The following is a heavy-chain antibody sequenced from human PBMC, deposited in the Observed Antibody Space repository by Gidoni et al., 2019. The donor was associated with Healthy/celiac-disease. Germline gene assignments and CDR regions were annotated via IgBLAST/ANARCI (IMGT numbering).Heavy chain of an antibody. V-gene: IGHV4-34*01. CDR1: GGSFSGYY. J-gene: IGHJ4*02. Sequence: QVQLQQWGAGLLKPSETLSLTCAVYGGSFSGYYWSWIRQPPGKGLEWIGEINHSGSTNYNPSLKSRVTISVDTSKNQFSLKLSSVTAADTAVYYCARSGAQTYGGSGSYWLDYWGQGTLVTVSS. CDR3: ARSGAQTYGGSGSYWLDY. D-gene: IGHD3-10*01. CDR2: INHSGST.